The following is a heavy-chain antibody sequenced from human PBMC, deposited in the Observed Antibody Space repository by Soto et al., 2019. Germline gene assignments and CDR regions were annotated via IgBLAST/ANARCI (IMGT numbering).Heavy chain of an antibody. J-gene: IGHJ3*02. V-gene: IGHV3-23*01. D-gene: IGHD6-19*01. CDR1: GFTFSSYA. CDR2: ISGSGGST. CDR3: AKDISSGDGGAFDI. Sequence: GGSLRLSCAASGFTFSSYAMSWVLQAPGKGLEWVSAISGSGGSTYYADSVKGLFTISRDNSKNTLYLQMNSLRAEDTAVYYCAKDISSGDGGAFDIWGQRTMVTVSS.